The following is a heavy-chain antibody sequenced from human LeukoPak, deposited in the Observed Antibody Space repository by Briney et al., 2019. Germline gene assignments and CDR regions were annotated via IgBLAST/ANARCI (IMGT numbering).Heavy chain of an antibody. D-gene: IGHD3-10*01. Sequence: PGGSLRLSCAASGFTFSSYSMNWVRQAPGKGLEWVSSISSSSSYIYYADSVKGRFTISRDNAKNSLYLQMNSLRAEDTAVYYCARDREGRGVLYSYYYYMDVWGKGTTVTISS. V-gene: IGHV3-21*01. CDR2: ISSSSSYI. J-gene: IGHJ6*03. CDR1: GFTFSSYS. CDR3: ARDREGRGVLYSYYYYMDV.